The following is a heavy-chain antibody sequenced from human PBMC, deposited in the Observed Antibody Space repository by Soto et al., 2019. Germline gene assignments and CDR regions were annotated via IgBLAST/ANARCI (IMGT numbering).Heavy chain of an antibody. J-gene: IGHJ4*02. CDR2: ISSSSSYT. Sequence: KPGGSLRLSCAASGFTFSDYYMSWIRQAPGKGLEWVSYISSSSSYTNYADSVKGRSTISRDNAKNSLYLQMNSLRAEDTAVYYCASFGTTAPDFDYWGQGTLVTVSS. CDR1: GFTFSDYY. CDR3: ASFGTTAPDFDY. D-gene: IGHD1-7*01. V-gene: IGHV3-11*06.